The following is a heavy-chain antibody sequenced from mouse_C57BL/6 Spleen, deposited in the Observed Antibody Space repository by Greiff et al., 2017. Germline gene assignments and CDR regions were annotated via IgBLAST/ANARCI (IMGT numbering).Heavy chain of an antibody. CDR1: GYTFTDYY. V-gene: IGHV1-26*01. D-gene: IGHD1-1*01. CDR2: INPNNGGT. J-gene: IGHJ2*01. CDR3: ARDYGSSFLYFDY. Sequence: EVKLQQSGPELVKPGASVKISCKASGYTFTDYYMNWVKQSHGKSLEWIGDINPNNGGTSYNQKFKGKATLTVDKSSSTAYMELRSLTSEDSAVYYCARDYGSSFLYFDYWGQGTTLTVSS.